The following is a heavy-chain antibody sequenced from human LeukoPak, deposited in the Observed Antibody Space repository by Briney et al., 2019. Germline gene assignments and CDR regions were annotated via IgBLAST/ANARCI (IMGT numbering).Heavy chain of an antibody. V-gene: IGHV4-4*07. CDR1: GGSISSYY. Sequence: SETLSLTCTVSGGSISSYYWSWIRQPAGKGLEWIGRIYTSGSTNYNPSLKSRVTMSVDTSKNQFSLKLSSVTAADTAVYYCASQYYDSSGYYYVGYFDYWGQGTLVTLSS. CDR2: IYTSGST. CDR3: ASQYYDSSGYYYVGYFDY. D-gene: IGHD3-22*01. J-gene: IGHJ4*02.